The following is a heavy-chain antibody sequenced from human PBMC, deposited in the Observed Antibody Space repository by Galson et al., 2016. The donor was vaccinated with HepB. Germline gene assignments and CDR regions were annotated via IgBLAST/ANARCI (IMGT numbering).Heavy chain of an antibody. Sequence: ETLSLTCTVSGGSISNFYWTWIRQIPGKGLEWIGHIYYGGSAKCNSSLKSRATILVDKSRTQLSLKLTSVTAADTAVYYCARRALYCGSTNCYYAMDVWGQGTTVTVSS. J-gene: IGHJ6*02. CDR1: GGSISNFY. V-gene: IGHV4-59*08. D-gene: IGHD2-2*01. CDR3: ARRALYCGSTNCYYAMDV. CDR2: IYYGGSA.